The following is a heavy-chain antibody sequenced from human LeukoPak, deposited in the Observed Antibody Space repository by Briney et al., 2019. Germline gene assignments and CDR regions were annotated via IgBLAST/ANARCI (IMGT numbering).Heavy chain of an antibody. CDR1: GYTFTSYD. CDR2: MNPNSGNT. J-gene: IGHJ5*02. D-gene: IGHD1-1*01. V-gene: IGHV1-8*01. CDR3: ARNVRRGDWFDP. Sequence: ASVKVSCKASGYTFTSYDINWVRQATGQGLEWMGWMNPNSGNTGYAQKFQGRVTMTRNTSISTAYMELSSLRSADTAVYYCARNVRRGDWFDPWGQGTLVTVSS.